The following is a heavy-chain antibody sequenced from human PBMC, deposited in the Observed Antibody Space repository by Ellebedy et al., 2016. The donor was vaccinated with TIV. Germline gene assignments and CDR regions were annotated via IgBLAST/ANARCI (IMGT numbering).Heavy chain of an antibody. CDR3: ANEYSSSSHWGY. D-gene: IGHD6-6*01. CDR2: IKQDGSEK. CDR1: GFTFSSYA. V-gene: IGHV3-7*03. J-gene: IGHJ4*02. Sequence: GGSLRLSCSASGFTFSSYAMHWVRQAPGKGLEWVANIKQDGSEKNYVDSVKGRFTISRDNAKNSLYLQMSSLRAEDTAVYYCANEYSSSSHWGYWGQGTLVTVSS.